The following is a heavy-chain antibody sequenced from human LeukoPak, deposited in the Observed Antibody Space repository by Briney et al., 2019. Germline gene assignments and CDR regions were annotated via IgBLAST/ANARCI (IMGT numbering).Heavy chain of an antibody. V-gene: IGHV4-59*01. D-gene: IGHD2-15*01. CDR1: GGSISSYY. CDR2: IYYSGST. CDR3: ARVIPPLGYCSGGSCYSYYFDY. J-gene: IGHJ4*02. Sequence: SETLSLTCTVSGGSISSYYWSWIRQPPGKGLEWIGYIYYSGSTNYNPSLKSRVTTSVDTSKNQFSLKLSSVTAADTAVYYCARVIPPLGYCSGGSCYSYYFDYWGQGTLVTVSS.